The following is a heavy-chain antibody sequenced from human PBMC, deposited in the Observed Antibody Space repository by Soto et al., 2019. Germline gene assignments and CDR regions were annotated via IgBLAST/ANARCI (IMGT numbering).Heavy chain of an antibody. CDR2: IIPILGIA. V-gene: IGHV1-69*08. CDR1: GGTFSSYT. CDR3: AREEYYYGSGAFFDD. Sequence: QVQLVQSGAEVKKPGSSVKVSCKASGGTFSSYTISWVRQAPGQGLEWMGRIIPILGIANYAQKFQGRVTITADKSTSTTYMELSSLRSEDTAVDYCAREEYYYGSGAFFDDWGQGTLVTVSS. D-gene: IGHD3-10*01. J-gene: IGHJ4*02.